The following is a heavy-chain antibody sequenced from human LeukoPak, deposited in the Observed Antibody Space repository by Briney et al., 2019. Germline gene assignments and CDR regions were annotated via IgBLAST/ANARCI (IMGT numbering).Heavy chain of an antibody. CDR2: IRYDGCNK. V-gene: IGHV3-30*02. CDR1: GFTFSDYH. D-gene: IGHD6-13*01. J-gene: IGHJ2*01. CDR3: ARDRGKQLAPGYFDL. Sequence: GGSLRLCCAAHGFTFSDYHMSWVPQATGKGLEWEAAIRYDGCNKYYADYVKGRFTISRDNSKNTVYLQMSSLRAEDRAVYYCARDRGKQLAPGYFDLWGRGTLVTVSS.